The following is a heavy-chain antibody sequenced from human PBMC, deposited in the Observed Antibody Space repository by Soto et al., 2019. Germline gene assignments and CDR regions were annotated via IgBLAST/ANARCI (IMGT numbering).Heavy chain of an antibody. J-gene: IGHJ4*02. Sequence: GGSLRLACSASGFTFSMHSMHWVRQTPGKALEYVSAISRDGRSTFYADSVKGRFTISRDNSKNTLYLRMNSLRSDDTAVYYCVKEANPFINTLVVLIFDYWGQGTQVTVSS. V-gene: IGHV3-64D*08. CDR1: GFTFSMHS. D-gene: IGHD3-22*01. CDR3: VKEANPFINTLVVLIFDY. CDR2: ISRDGRST.